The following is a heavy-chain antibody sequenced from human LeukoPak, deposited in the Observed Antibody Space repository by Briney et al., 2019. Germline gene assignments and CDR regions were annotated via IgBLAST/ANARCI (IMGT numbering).Heavy chain of an antibody. Sequence: NPSETLSLTCTVSGGSISSSSYYWGWIRQPPGKGLEWIGSIYYSGSTYYNPSLKSRVTISVDTSKNQFSLKLSSVTAADTAVYYCARVHGSGLDYWGQGTLVTVSS. V-gene: IGHV4-39*07. CDR3: ARVHGSGLDY. J-gene: IGHJ4*02. CDR2: IYYSGST. CDR1: GGSISSSSYY. D-gene: IGHD3-10*01.